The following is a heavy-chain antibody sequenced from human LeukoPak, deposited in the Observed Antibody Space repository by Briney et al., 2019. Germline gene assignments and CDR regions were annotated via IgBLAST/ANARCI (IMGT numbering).Heavy chain of an antibody. Sequence: PGGSLRHSPSASGFTFSSYWMHCVPQAPGKGLVWVSRIYSDGSSTSYAASVKGRFTHSRNDAKNTLYLQIKSLDGEDTAVYYWARGGAAMAYYGGQGTLVIVSA. CDR3: ARGGAAMAYY. J-gene: IGHJ4*02. CDR1: GFTFSSYW. V-gene: IGHV3-74*01. D-gene: IGHD5-18*01. CDR2: IYSDGSST.